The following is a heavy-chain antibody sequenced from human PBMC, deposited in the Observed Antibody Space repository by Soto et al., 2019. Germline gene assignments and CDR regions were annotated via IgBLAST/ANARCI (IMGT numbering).Heavy chain of an antibody. J-gene: IGHJ4*02. CDR2: INAGNGNT. CDR1: GYTFTSYA. Sequence: QVQLVQSGAEEKKPGASVKVSCKASGYTFTSYAMHWVRQAPGQRLEWMGWINAGNGNTKYSPKFQGRVTITRDTSAITAYLALSSLRSADTAVYYCARSIVVVTALDYWGQGTLVTVSS. CDR3: ARSIVVVTALDY. D-gene: IGHD2-21*02. V-gene: IGHV1-3*05.